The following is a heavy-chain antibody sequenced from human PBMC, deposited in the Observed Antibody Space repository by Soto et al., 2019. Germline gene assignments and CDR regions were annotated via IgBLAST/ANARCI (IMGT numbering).Heavy chain of an antibody. V-gene: IGHV1-69*12. CDR2: IIPIFGTA. CDR1: GGTFSSYA. J-gene: IGHJ4*02. CDR3: ARDRRSIVGATYYFDY. Sequence: QVQLVQSGAEVKKPGSSVKVSCKASGGTFSSYAISWVRQAPGQGLEWMGGIIPIFGTANYAQKFQGRVTITADESTSTAYMELCSLRSEDTAVYYCARDRRSIVGATYYFDYWGQGTLVTVSS. D-gene: IGHD1-26*01.